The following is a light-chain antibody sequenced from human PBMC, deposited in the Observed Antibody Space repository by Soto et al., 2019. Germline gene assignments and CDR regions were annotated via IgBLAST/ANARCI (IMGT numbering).Light chain of an antibody. Sequence: DIQVTQAPSSLSASGGDRVTITFRASQSISSYLNWYQQKPGKAPKLLIYAASSLQSGVPSRFSGSGSGTDFTLTISSLQPEDFATYYCQQSHSTRTFGQGTKADIK. CDR3: QQSHSTRT. V-gene: IGKV1-39*01. J-gene: IGKJ1*01. CDR1: QSISSY. CDR2: AAS.